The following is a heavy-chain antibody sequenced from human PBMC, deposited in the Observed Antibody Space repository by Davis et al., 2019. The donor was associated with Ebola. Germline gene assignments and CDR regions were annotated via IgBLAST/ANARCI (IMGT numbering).Heavy chain of an antibody. D-gene: IGHD4-23*01. CDR1: GFTLSTYA. J-gene: IGHJ4*02. Sequence: PGGSLRLSCAASGFTLSTYAMSWVRQAPGKGLEWVSGISGSGGSTYYADSVKGRFTISRDNSKNTLYLQMNSLRAEDTAVYYCAKDRIGSTVVTFFDYWGQGTLVTVSS. CDR2: ISGSGGST. V-gene: IGHV3-23*01. CDR3: AKDRIGSTVVTFFDY.